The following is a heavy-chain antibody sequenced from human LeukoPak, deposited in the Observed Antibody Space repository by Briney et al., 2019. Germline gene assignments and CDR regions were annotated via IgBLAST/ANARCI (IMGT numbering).Heavy chain of an antibody. CDR1: GGSFSGYY. J-gene: IGHJ5*02. V-gene: IGHV4-34*01. CDR3: ARALPYNYDILTGYFRWFDP. D-gene: IGHD3-9*01. CDR2: ISHSGST. Sequence: SETLSLTCAVYGGSFSGYYWSWIRQPPGKGLEWIGEISHSGSTNYNPSLKSRVTISVDTSKNQFSLKLSSVTAADTAVYYCARALPYNYDILTGYFRWFDPWGQGTLVTVSS.